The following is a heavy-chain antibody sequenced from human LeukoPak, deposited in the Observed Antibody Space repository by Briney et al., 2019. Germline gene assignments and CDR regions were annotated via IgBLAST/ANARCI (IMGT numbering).Heavy chain of an antibody. V-gene: IGHV4-39*07. CDR3: ARGSSSSWYGGLYNWFDP. CDR2: IYYSGST. Sequence: SETLSLTCTVSGGSISSSSYYWGWIRQPPGKGLEWIGSIYYSGSTYYNPSLKSRVTISVDTSKNQFSLKLSSVTAADTAVYYCARGSSSSWYGGLYNWFDPWGQGTLVTVSS. CDR1: GGSISSSSYY. J-gene: IGHJ5*02. D-gene: IGHD6-13*01.